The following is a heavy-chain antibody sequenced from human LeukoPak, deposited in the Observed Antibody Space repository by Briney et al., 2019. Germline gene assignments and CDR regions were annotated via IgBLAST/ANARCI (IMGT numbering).Heavy chain of an antibody. D-gene: IGHD3/OR15-3a*01. CDR3: ARDRDGLGDF. Sequence: GGSLRLSCAASGFPFSNYWMHWVRQAPGKGLEWVSRITHTRDTSGYADPVRGRFTISRDNTKNTLYLDMNSLRADDTAVYYCARDRDGLGDFWGQGTLVTVSS. CDR1: GFPFSNYW. J-gene: IGHJ4*02. V-gene: IGHV3-74*01. CDR2: ITHTRDTS.